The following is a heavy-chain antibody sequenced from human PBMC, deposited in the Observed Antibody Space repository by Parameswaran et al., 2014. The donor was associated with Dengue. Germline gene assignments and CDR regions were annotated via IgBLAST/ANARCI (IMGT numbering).Heavy chain of an antibody. Sequence: WIRQPPGKGLEWIGSVSFGGSTSYNPSLSSRVTIFVDTSKNQVSLRLSSVTAADTAMYYCARNYYDNSGQFYWGQGTLVTVSS. CDR3: ARNYYDNSGQFY. D-gene: IGHD3-22*01. CDR2: VSFGGST. J-gene: IGHJ4*02. V-gene: IGHV4-39*01.